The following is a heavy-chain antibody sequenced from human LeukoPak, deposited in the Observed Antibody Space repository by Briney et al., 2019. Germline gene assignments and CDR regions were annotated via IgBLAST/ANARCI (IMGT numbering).Heavy chain of an antibody. J-gene: IGHJ4*02. CDR2: ISGGGDTT. Sequence: GGSLRLSCAASGSTLSSYAMSWVRQAPGKGLEWVSRISGGGDTTHYADSVKGRFTISRDDSKNTLYLQMNSLRADDTAIYYCAKVGPAASSGATWEYWGQGTLVTVSS. CDR1: GSTLSSYA. CDR3: AKVGPAASSGATWEY. D-gene: IGHD1-26*01. V-gene: IGHV3-23*01.